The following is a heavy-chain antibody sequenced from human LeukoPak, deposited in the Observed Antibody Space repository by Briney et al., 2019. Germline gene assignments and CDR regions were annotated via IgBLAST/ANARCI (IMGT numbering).Heavy chain of an antibody. CDR3: AKGGESHFDY. D-gene: IGHD2-21*01. Sequence: SGTLSLTRTVSGGSISSYYWSWIRQPPGKGLEWIGYIYYRGSTNYNASLKSRVTISVDTSKNQFSLKLSSVTAADTAVYYCAKGGESHFDYWGQGTLVTVSS. CDR2: IYYRGST. J-gene: IGHJ4*02. CDR1: GGSISSYY. V-gene: IGHV4-59*01.